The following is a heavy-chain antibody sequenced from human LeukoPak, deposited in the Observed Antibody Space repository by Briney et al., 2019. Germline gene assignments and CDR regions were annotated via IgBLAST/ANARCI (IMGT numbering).Heavy chain of an antibody. CDR3: AREPWIVGATRHRDAFDI. CDR2: ISAYNGNT. D-gene: IGHD1-26*01. Sequence: ASVKVSCKASGYTFTSYDINWVRQAPGQGLEWMGWISAYNGNTNYAQKLQGRVTMTTDTSTSTAYMELRSLRSDDTAVYYCAREPWIVGATRHRDAFDIWGQGTMVTVSS. J-gene: IGHJ3*02. V-gene: IGHV1-18*01. CDR1: GYTFTSYD.